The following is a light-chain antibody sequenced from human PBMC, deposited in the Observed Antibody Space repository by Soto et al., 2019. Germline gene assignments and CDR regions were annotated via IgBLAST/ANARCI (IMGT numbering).Light chain of an antibody. CDR3: QQCYCTPLA. V-gene: IGKV1-39*01. Sequence: DIQMTQSPSTLADSVGDRVTITCRASQSISSWLAWYQQKPGKAPQLLIYAASSLQSGVPSRFSGSGSGTDFTLTISSLQPEDFASYYCQQCYCTPLAFGQGTKVDI. CDR2: AAS. CDR1: QSISSW. J-gene: IGKJ1*01.